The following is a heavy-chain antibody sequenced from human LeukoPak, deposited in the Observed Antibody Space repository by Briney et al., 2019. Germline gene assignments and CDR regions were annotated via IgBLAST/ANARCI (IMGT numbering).Heavy chain of an antibody. Sequence: PGGSLRLSCAASGFTVSSNYMSWVRQAPGKGLEWVAVIWYDGSNKYYADSVKGRFTISRDNSKNTLYLQMNSLRAEDTAVYYCARERLRAFDYWGQGTLVTVSS. CDR3: ARERLRAFDY. V-gene: IGHV3-33*08. CDR1: GFTVSSNY. CDR2: IWYDGSNK. J-gene: IGHJ4*02. D-gene: IGHD6-25*01.